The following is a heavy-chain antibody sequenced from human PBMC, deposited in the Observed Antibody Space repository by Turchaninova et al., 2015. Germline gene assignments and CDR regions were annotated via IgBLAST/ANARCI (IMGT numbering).Heavy chain of an antibody. J-gene: IGHJ6*02. CDR3: AGLGVSANYGVDV. CDR2: IQPSSYCS. CDR1: GYTFTDYL. Sequence: VQLVQSGAEVKKPGESVKISCESSGYTFTDYLLTWVRQMPGKGLEWLGRIQPSSYCSNSRPPFHGHILLSVDLSLNTSEWELESLEASDTAIYYGAGLGVSANYGVDVWGQGTAVSVAS. D-gene: IGHD1-26*01. V-gene: IGHV5-10-1*03.